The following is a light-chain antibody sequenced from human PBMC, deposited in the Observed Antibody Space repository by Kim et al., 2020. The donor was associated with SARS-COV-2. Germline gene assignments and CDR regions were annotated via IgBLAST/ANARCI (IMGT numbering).Light chain of an antibody. CDR2: AAS. CDR1: QSISTY. CDR3: QQSYSALYT. Sequence: DIQMTQSPSSLSASVGDRVTITCRANQSISTYLNWYHQKPGKPPKFLIYAASNLQSGVPSRFSGSGSGTDFTLTISSLQPEDFATYYCQQSYSALYTFGQGTKLEI. J-gene: IGKJ2*01. V-gene: IGKV1-39*01.